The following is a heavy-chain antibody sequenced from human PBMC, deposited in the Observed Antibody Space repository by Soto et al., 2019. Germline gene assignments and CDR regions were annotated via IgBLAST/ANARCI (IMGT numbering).Heavy chain of an antibody. CDR3: ARDIVVVPPAIIHRYYYGMDV. J-gene: IGHJ6*02. CDR1: GGTFSSYA. D-gene: IGHD2-2*02. V-gene: IGHV1-69*13. CDR2: IIPIFGTA. Sequence: SVKVSCKASGGTFSSYAISWVRQAPGQGLEWMGGIIPIFGTANYAQKFQGRVTITADESTSTAYMELSSLRSEDTAVYYCARDIVVVPPAIIHRYYYGMDVWGQGTTVTVSS.